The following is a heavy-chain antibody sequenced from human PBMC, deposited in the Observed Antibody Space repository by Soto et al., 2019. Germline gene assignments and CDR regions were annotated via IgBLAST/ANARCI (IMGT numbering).Heavy chain of an antibody. Sequence: PSETLSLTCAVSGYSISSGYYWGWNRQPPGXGLEWIGSIYHSGSTYYNPSLKSRVTISVDTSKNQFSLKLSSVTAADTAVYYCARGVATVTTRRANRFDPWGQGTLVTVSS. CDR1: GYSISSGYY. V-gene: IGHV4-38-2*01. J-gene: IGHJ5*02. CDR2: IYHSGST. CDR3: ARGVATVTTRRANRFDP. D-gene: IGHD4-17*01.